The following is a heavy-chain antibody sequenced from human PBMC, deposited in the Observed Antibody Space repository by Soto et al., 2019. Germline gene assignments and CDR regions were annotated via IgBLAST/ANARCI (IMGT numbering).Heavy chain of an antibody. Sequence: ASVKVSCKASGYTFTSYYMHWVRQAPGQGLEWMGIISPSGGSTSYAQKFQGRVTMTRDTSTSTVYMELSSLRSEDTAVYYCARDLGYYGSGSSITYYYYGMDVWGQGTTVTVS. V-gene: IGHV1-46*01. J-gene: IGHJ6*02. CDR1: GYTFTSYY. CDR2: ISPSGGST. CDR3: ARDLGYYGSGSSITYYYYGMDV. D-gene: IGHD3-10*01.